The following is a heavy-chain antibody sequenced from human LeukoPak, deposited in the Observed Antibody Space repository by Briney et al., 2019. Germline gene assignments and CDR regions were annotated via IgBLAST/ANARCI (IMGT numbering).Heavy chain of an antibody. CDR3: ARGFEYNYRYTFGY. V-gene: IGHV4-61*08. D-gene: IGHD5-18*01. CDR2: IYSGST. J-gene: IGHJ4*02. CDR1: GGSISSGGYY. Sequence: SETLSLTCTVSGGSISSGGYYWSWIRQPPGKGLEWIGYIYSGSTDYNPSLESRVTISVDTSKNQFSLQLSSVTAADTAVYYCARGFEYNYRYTFGYWGQGTLVTVSS.